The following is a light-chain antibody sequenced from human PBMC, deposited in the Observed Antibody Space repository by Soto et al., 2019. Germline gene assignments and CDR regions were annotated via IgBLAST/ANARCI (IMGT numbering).Light chain of an antibody. J-gene: IGKJ4*01. CDR3: QQYDASPPLT. V-gene: IGKV3-20*01. CDR1: QSVNSNY. Sequence: EIVLTQSPGTLSLAPGDRATLSCRASQSVNSNYLAWYQQKPGQAPRLLLYGASSRAIGIPDRFSGSGSGTEFPLTISRLEPEDFAVYYCQQYDASPPLTFGGGTKVEIK. CDR2: GAS.